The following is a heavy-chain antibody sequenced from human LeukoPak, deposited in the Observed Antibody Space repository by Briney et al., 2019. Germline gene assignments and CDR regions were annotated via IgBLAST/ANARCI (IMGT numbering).Heavy chain of an antibody. Sequence: SETLSLTCTVSGGSISSSSYYWGWIRQPPGKGLEWIGSIYYSGSTYYNPSLKSRVTISIDTSKNQFSLKLSSVTAADTAVYFCARVAAAGNYYFDYWGQGTLVTVSS. J-gene: IGHJ4*02. D-gene: IGHD6-13*01. CDR2: IYYSGST. CDR1: GGSISSSSYY. CDR3: ARVAAAGNYYFDY. V-gene: IGHV4-39*07.